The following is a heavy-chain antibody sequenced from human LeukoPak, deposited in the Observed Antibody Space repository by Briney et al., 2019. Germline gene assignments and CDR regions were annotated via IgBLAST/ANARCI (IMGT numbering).Heavy chain of an antibody. CDR3: ARALYYYYMDV. CDR2: ISSSSSYI. CDR1: GFTFSSYS. V-gene: IGHV3-21*01. J-gene: IGHJ6*03. Sequence: GGSLRLSCAGSGFTFSSYSMNWVRQAPGKGLEWVSSISSSSSYIYYADSVKGRFTTSRYNAKNSLYLQMNSLRAEDTAVYYCARALYYYYMDVWGKGTTVTISS.